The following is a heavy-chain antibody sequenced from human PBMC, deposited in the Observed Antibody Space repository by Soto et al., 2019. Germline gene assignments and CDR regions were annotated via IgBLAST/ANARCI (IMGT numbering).Heavy chain of an antibody. Sequence: QLQLQESGPGLVKPSETLSLTCTVSGGSISSSSYYWGWIRQPPGKGLEWIGSIYYSGSTYYNPSLKSRVTISVDTSKNQFSLKLSSVTAADTAVYYCARRNFGVVITNFDYWGQGTLVTVSS. D-gene: IGHD3-3*02. J-gene: IGHJ4*02. CDR3: ARRNFGVVITNFDY. CDR1: GGSISSSSYY. CDR2: IYYSGST. V-gene: IGHV4-39*01.